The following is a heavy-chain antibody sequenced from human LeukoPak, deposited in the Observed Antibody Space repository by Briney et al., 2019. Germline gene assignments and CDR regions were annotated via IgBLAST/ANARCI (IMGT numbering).Heavy chain of an antibody. CDR2: ISYDGSNK. J-gene: IGHJ4*02. Sequence: PGGSLRLSCAASGFTFSSYAMHWVRQAPGKGLEWVAVISYDGSNKYYADSVKGRFTISRDNSKNTLYLQMNSLRAEDTAVYYCAKKWAQYLYEDYWGQGTLVTVSS. CDR1: GFTFSSYA. CDR3: AKKWAQYLYEDY. D-gene: IGHD2-8*01. V-gene: IGHV3-30*04.